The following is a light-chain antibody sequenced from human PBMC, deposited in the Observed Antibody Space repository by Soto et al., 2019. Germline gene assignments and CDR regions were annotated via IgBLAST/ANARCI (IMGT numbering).Light chain of an antibody. J-gene: IGKJ4*01. Sequence: EIVLTQSPGTLSLSPGERATLSCRASQSVSSSYLAWYQQKPGQAPRLLISGASTRATGIPARFSGSGSGTEFTLTISSLQSEDFAVYYCQQYNVWPLTFGGGTKVDIK. CDR2: GAS. CDR3: QQYNVWPLT. V-gene: IGKV3-15*01. CDR1: QSVSSSY.